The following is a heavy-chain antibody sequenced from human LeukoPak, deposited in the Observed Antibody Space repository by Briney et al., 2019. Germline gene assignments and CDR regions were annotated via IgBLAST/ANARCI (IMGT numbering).Heavy chain of an antibody. CDR3: ASEQLLAVAGTRDAFDI. CDR2: INPSGGST. D-gene: IGHD6-19*01. V-gene: IGHV1-46*01. J-gene: IGHJ3*02. Sequence: SVKLFCKGCGYTVTRYCMHWERQTHGQGLEWMGIINPSGGSTSYAQKFQGRVTMTRDTSTSTVYMELSSLRSEDTAVYYCASEQLLAVAGTRDAFDIWGQGTMVTASS. CDR1: GYTVTRYC.